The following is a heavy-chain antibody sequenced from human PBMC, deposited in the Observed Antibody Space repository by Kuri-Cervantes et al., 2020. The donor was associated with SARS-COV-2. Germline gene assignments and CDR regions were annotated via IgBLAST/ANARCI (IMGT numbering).Heavy chain of an antibody. V-gene: IGHV3-74*01. CDR1: GFTFSSYW. Sequence: GGSLRLSCAASGFTFSSYWMHWVRQAPGKGLVWVSRINSDGSSTSYADSVKGRFTISRDNAKNTLYLQMNSLRAEGTAVYYCARAAGDDFWSGYYLDYYYYMDVWGKGTTVTVSS. CDR2: INSDGSST. CDR3: ARAAGDDFWSGYYLDYYYYMDV. D-gene: IGHD3-3*01. J-gene: IGHJ6*03.